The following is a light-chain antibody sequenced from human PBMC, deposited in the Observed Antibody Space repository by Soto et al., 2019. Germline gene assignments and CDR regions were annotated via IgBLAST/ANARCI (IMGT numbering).Light chain of an antibody. CDR1: SSNIGSNT. CDR3: AACDDSLNAVV. J-gene: IGLJ2*01. V-gene: IGLV1-44*01. Sequence: QSVLTQPPSASGTPGQRVTISCSGSSSNIGSNTVNWYQQLPGTAPKLLIYSNNQRPSGVPDRFSGSKSDTSASLAISGLQSEDEADYYCAACDDSLNAVVFGGGTNLTVL. CDR2: SNN.